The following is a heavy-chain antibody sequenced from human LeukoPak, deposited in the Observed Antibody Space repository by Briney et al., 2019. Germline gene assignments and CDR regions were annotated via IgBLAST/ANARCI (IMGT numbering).Heavy chain of an antibody. J-gene: IGHJ4*02. CDR3: ARDLGITFGGVIVSPRKKFDY. V-gene: IGHV1-18*01. D-gene: IGHD3-16*02. Sequence: GASVKVSCKASGYTFTSYGISWVRQAPGQGLEWMGWISAYNGNTNYAQKLQGRVTMTTDTSTSTAYMELRSLRSDDTAVYYCARDLGITFGGVIVSPRKKFDYWGQGTLVTVSS. CDR2: ISAYNGNT. CDR1: GYTFTSYG.